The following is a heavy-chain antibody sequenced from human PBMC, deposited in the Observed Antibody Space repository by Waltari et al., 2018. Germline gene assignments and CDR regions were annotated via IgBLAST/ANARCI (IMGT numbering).Heavy chain of an antibody. CDR3: ARNMESPYNAPHYFYYMDV. D-gene: IGHD3-10*01. J-gene: IGHJ6*03. V-gene: IGHV4-39*01. Sequence: QLQLQESGPGLVKPSETLSLTCSVSGASITNSNSYWSWIRQPPGKGLEWIGSIYYRGSTYSSPSLKSRVTISLDTSKNQLSLKVSSVTVADTAIYFCARNMESPYNAPHYFYYMDVWGKGTTVTVSS. CDR1: GASITNSNSY. CDR2: IYYRGST.